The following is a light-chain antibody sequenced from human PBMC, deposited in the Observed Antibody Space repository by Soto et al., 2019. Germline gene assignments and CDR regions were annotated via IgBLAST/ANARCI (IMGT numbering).Light chain of an antibody. J-gene: IGLJ1*01. CDR1: SSEVGTYNY. CDR2: EVS. Sequence: QSALTQAASVSGSPGPSITICCTGTSSEVGTYNYVSWYQLHPGKAPKLMLYEVSNRPSGVSNRFPGSTSGTTASPTIYWLQAEDEAAYHYSSYISSCTYVCGTGTKVTV. CDR3: SSYISSCTYV. V-gene: IGLV2-14*01.